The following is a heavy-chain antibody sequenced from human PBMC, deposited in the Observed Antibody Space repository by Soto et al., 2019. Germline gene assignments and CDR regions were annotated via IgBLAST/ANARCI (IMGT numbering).Heavy chain of an antibody. CDR3: ARAIIAAAGLDY. V-gene: IGHV4-59*12. CDR1: GGSISSYY. D-gene: IGHD6-13*01. J-gene: IGHJ4*02. CDR2: IYYSGST. Sequence: PSETLSLTCTISGGSISSYYWSWIRQPPGKGLEWIGYIYYSGSTNYNPSLKSRVTISVDTSKNQFSLKLSSVTAADTAVYYCARAIIAAAGLDYWGQGTLVTVSS.